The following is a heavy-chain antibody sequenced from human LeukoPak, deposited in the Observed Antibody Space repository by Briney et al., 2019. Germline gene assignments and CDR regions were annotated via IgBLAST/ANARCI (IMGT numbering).Heavy chain of an antibody. J-gene: IGHJ4*02. CDR2: IYYSGST. Sequence: PSETLSLTCTVSGGSISSYYWSWIRQPPGKGLEWIGYIYYSGSTNYNPSLKSRVTISVETSKNEFSLKLRSVTAADTAVYYCARVTGYRIEDYFDYWGQGTLVTVSS. D-gene: IGHD6-13*01. CDR3: ARVTGYRIEDYFDY. V-gene: IGHV4-59*01. CDR1: GGSISSYY.